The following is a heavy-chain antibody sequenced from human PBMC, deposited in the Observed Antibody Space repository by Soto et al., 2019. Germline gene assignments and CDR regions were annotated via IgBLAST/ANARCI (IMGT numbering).Heavy chain of an antibody. V-gene: IGHV1-2*02. CDR1: GYTFTSYY. CDR3: AREPATAKPEGVDF. Sequence: ASVKVSCKASGYTFTSYYISWVRQAPGQGLEWMGWINPNSGGTKYAPKFQGGVTMTRDTSITTAYMELSRLRSGDTAVYYCAREPATAKPEGVDFWGQGTLVTVSS. CDR2: INPNSGGT. J-gene: IGHJ4*02. D-gene: IGHD1-1*01.